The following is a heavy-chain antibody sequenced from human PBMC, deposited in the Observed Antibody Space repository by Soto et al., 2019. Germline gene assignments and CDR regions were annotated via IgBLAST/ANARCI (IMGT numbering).Heavy chain of an antibody. V-gene: IGHV3-21*01. Sequence: GGSLILSCAASGFTFSSYTMNWVRQAPGKGLEWVSSISSSSSYIYYADSVKGRFTISRDNTKNSLYLQMNSLRAEDTAVYYCARVYSGYEDWFDPWGQRTLDTVSS. CDR2: ISSSSSYI. D-gene: IGHD5-12*01. CDR3: ARVYSGYEDWFDP. J-gene: IGHJ5*02. CDR1: GFTFSSYT.